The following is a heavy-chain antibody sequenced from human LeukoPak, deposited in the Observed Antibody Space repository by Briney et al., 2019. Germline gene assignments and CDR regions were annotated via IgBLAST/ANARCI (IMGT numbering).Heavy chain of an antibody. CDR2: IYSSGST. CDR1: GGSISNYY. CDR3: ARDLGTYYDILTGYYTGDWFDP. Sequence: SETLSLTCTVSGGSISNYYWSWIRQPAGKGLQWIGRIYSSGSTNHNPSLQSRVTMSVDKSKSQFSLKLSSVTAANTAVYYCARDLGTYYDILTGYYTGDWFDPWGQGTLVTVSS. D-gene: IGHD3-9*01. J-gene: IGHJ5*02. V-gene: IGHV4-4*07.